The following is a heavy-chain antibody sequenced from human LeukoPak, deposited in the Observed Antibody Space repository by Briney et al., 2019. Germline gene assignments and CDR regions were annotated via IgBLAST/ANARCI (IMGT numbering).Heavy chain of an antibody. CDR2: ISYDGSNK. Sequence: GGSLRLSCAASGFTFSSYGMHWVRQAPGKGLEWVAVISYDGSNKYYADSVKGRFTISRDNSKNTLYLQMNSLRAEDTALYYCAKDTRAAPARGMDVWGQGTTVTVSS. V-gene: IGHV3-30*18. J-gene: IGHJ6*02. D-gene: IGHD2-2*01. CDR1: GFTFSSYG. CDR3: AKDTRAAPARGMDV.